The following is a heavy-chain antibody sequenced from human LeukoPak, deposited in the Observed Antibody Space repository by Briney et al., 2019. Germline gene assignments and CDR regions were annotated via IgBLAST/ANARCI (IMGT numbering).Heavy chain of an antibody. CDR3: ASSRFGEPYRPYKAAFDI. V-gene: IGHV6-1*01. Sequence: SQTLSLTCAISGDSVSSNSAAWNWIRQSPSRGLEWLGRTYYRSKWYNDYAVSVKSRITINPDTSKNQFSLQLNSVIPEDTAVYYCASSRFGEPYRPYKAAFDIWGQGTMVTVSS. J-gene: IGHJ3*02. CDR1: GDSVSSNSAA. D-gene: IGHD3-10*01. CDR2: TYYRSKWYN.